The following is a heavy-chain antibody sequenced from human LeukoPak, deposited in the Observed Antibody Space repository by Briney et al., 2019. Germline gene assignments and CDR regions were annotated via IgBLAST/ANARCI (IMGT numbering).Heavy chain of an antibody. Sequence: GGSLRLSCAASGLTFSSYAMSWVRQAPGKGLEWVSAISGSGGSTYYADSVKGRFTISRDNSKNTLYLQMNSLRAEDTAVYYCAVGDGDYVLGPEYFQHWGQGTLVTVSS. CDR3: AVGDGDYVLGPEYFQH. J-gene: IGHJ1*01. D-gene: IGHD4-17*01. CDR2: ISGSGGST. CDR1: GLTFSSYA. V-gene: IGHV3-23*01.